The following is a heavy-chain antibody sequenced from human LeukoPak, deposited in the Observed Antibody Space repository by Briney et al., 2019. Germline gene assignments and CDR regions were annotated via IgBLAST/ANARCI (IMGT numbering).Heavy chain of an antibody. J-gene: IGHJ4*02. CDR3: AKDLATGDY. V-gene: IGHV3-23*01. CDR1: GFTFSSYA. D-gene: IGHD3-10*01. CDR2: ISGSGAST. Sequence: PGGSLRLSCAASGFTFSSYAMSWVRQAPGKGLEWVSSISGSGASTYFADSVKGRFTISRDNSKNTLYLLMNSLRAEDTAVYYCAKDLATGDYWGQGTLVTVSS.